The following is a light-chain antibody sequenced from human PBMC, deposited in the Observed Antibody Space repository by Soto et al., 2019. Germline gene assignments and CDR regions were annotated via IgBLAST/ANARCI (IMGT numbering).Light chain of an antibody. CDR2: GTI. Sequence: QSVLTQPPSVSGAPGQRVTISCAGSSSNIGAGYDVHWYQHLPGTAPKLLMFGTINRPSGVPDRFSGSESGTSASLAITGLQAEDEADYYCQTYDGSLSGLVFGGGTKVTVL. J-gene: IGLJ2*01. V-gene: IGLV1-40*01. CDR3: QTYDGSLSGLV. CDR1: SSNIGAGYD.